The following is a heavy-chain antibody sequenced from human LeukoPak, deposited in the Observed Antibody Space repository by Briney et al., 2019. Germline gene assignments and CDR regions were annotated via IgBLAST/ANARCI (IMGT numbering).Heavy chain of an antibody. Sequence: ASVKVSCKASGYTFTSYDINWVRQATGQGLEWMGWMNPNSGNTGYAQKFQGRVTMTRNTSISTAYMELSSLRSEDTAVYYRARIPREIAVAGFDYWGQGTLVTVSS. CDR3: ARIPREIAVAGFDY. D-gene: IGHD6-19*01. J-gene: IGHJ4*02. V-gene: IGHV1-8*01. CDR2: MNPNSGNT. CDR1: GYTFTSYD.